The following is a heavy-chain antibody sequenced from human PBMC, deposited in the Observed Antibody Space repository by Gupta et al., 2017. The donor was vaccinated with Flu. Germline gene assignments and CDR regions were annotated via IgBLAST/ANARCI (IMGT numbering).Heavy chain of an antibody. J-gene: IGHJ6*02. V-gene: IGHV1-69*06. CDR2: IIPIFGTA. CDR3: ARDYCSSTSCRTYYGMDV. D-gene: IGHD2-2*01. CDR1: GGTFSSYA. Sequence: EVKKPGSSVKVSCKASGGTFSSYAISWVRQAPGQGLEWMGGIIPIFGTANYAQKFQGRVTITADKSTSTAYMELSSLRSEDTAVYYCARDYCSSTSCRTYYGMDVWGQGTTVTVSS.